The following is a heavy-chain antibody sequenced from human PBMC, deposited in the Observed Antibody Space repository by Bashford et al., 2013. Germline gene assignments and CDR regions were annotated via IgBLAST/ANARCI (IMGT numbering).Heavy chain of an antibody. CDR1: GFSLSSPGVG. CDR2: VFWNDDK. D-gene: IGHD2-2*01. Sequence: SGPTLVKPTHTLTLTCTFSGFSLSSPGVGVGWIRQPPGKALEWLAVVFWNDDKRLSPSLKTSLTVTKDTSKNQVVLTMTNVGPDDTATYYCAHRSSSGYLEDAFDIWGQGTKVTVSS. CDR3: AHRSSSGYLEDAFDI. V-gene: IGHV2-5*01. J-gene: IGHJ3*02.